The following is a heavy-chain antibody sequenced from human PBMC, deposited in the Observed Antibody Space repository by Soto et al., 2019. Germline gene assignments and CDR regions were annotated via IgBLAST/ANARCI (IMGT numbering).Heavy chain of an antibody. CDR3: ARAYDSNKYWFDP. CDR1: GGTFSSYI. CDR2: IIPIFGTA. V-gene: IGHV1-69*13. J-gene: IGHJ5*02. D-gene: IGHD2-8*01. Sequence: ASVKVSCKASGGTFSSYIISWVRQAPGQGLEWMGGIIPIFGTADYAQKFQGRVTITADESTKTAYMELSSLTSEDTAVYYCARAYDSNKYWFDPWGQGTLVTVSS.